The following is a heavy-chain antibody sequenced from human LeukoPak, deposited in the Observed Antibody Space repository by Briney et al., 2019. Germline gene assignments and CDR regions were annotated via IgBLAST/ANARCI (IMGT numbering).Heavy chain of an antibody. J-gene: IGHJ4*02. CDR2: ISGSGGST. CDR3: AKDLRWLQYGY. D-gene: IGHD5-24*01. V-gene: IGHV3-23*01. CDR1: RFTFSSYA. Sequence: GGSLRLSCAASRFTFSSYAMSWVRQAPGKGLEWVSAISGSGGSTYYADSVKGRFTISRDNSKNTLYLQMNSLRAEDTAVYYCAKDLRWLQYGYWGQGTLVTVSS.